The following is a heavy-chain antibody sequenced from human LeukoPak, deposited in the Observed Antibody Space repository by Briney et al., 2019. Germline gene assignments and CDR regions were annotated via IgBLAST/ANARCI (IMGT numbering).Heavy chain of an antibody. V-gene: IGHV4-59*01. D-gene: IGHD6-13*01. CDR2: IYYRGST. J-gene: IGHJ4*02. CDR1: GGSISSSY. Sequence: PSETLSLTCTVSGGSISSSYWTWIRQPPAKSLEWIGYIYYRGSTNHNPSLKSRVTISIDTSKNQFSLKLSSVTAADTAVYYCARVSRSSWSFDFWGQGTLVTVSS. CDR3: ARVSRSSWSFDF.